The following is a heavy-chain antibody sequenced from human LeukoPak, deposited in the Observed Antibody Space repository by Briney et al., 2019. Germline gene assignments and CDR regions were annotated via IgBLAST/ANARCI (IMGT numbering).Heavy chain of an antibody. Sequence: SETLSLTCAVHGGSFSGYHWNWIRQSPGKGLEWIGEINDRGHTNYNPSLESRITISVDTSKKQFSLNLSSVTAADTAVYYCASDPTTVVTTPYYFDFWGQGTLVTVSS. J-gene: IGHJ4*02. CDR1: GGSFSGYH. V-gene: IGHV4-34*01. D-gene: IGHD4-23*01. CDR2: INDRGHT. CDR3: ASDPTTVVTTPYYFDF.